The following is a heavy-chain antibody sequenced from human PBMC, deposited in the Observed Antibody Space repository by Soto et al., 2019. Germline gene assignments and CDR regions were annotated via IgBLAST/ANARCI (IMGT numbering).Heavy chain of an antibody. CDR1: GGSFRSSFA. CDR2: IVPLIGTG. D-gene: IGHD4-17*01. J-gene: IGHJ6*02. CDR3: ARHREAETTFYYAIGV. Sequence: QVQLVQSGAEVKKPGSSVKVSCKVSGGSFRSSFAISWVRQSPGQGLEWMGGIVPLIGTGKSEEKFQGRVSITADESTSMAYMEVTCVTPEYTAVYFCARHREAETTFYYAIGVWGQGTSVTVSS. V-gene: IGHV1-69*01.